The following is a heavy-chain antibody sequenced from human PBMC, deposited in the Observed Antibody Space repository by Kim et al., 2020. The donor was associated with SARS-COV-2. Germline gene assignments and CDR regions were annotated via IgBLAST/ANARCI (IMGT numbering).Heavy chain of an antibody. V-gene: IGHV3-30*02. D-gene: IGHD2-2*01. Sequence: VRGRFTSSRDNSKNTLYLQMNSLRPEDTAVYYCAKGVVPAVMSPYYGMDVWGQGTTVTVSS. CDR3: AKGVVPAVMSPYYGMDV. J-gene: IGHJ6*02.